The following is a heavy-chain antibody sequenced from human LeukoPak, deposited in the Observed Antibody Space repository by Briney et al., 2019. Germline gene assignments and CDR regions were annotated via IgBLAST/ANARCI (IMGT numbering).Heavy chain of an antibody. D-gene: IGHD1-1*01. Sequence: ASVKVSCKSYGYTFTSYFMHWVRQAPGQGLEWMGIINPSGGSTNYAQKFQGRVTMTRDTSTSTVYMELSRLRAEDTAVYYCVRDFMYNTACTGCWGQGTLVTVSS. CDR2: INPSGGST. V-gene: IGHV1-46*01. CDR3: VRDFMYNTACTGC. J-gene: IGHJ4*02. CDR1: GYTFTSYF.